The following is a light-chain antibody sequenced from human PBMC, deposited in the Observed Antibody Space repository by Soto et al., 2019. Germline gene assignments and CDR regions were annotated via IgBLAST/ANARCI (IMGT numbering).Light chain of an antibody. CDR1: HSLLHSDGKSY. CDR3: MQSIHPGT. V-gene: IGKV2D-29*02. CDR2: EVY. Sequence: DIVMTQTPLSLSVTPGQPASISCKSSHSLLHSDGKSYVYWYLQKPGQSPQLLIYEVYNRFSGVPDRFSGSGSGTDFTLKISRVEAEDVGVYYCMQSIHPGTFGGGTQVEIK. J-gene: IGKJ4*01.